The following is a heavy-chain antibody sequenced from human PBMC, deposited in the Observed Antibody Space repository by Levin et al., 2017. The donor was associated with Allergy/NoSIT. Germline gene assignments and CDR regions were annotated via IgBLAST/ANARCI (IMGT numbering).Heavy chain of an antibody. V-gene: IGHV3-7*04. CDR1: GFTFSNFW. CDR2: IKQDGSEK. Sequence: PSETLSLTCAASGFTFSNFWMSWARQAPGKGLEWVANIKQDGSEKYYVDSVTGRFTISRDNAKNLLFLQMNSLRPEDTAVYYCARDPTAVAGTSDYWGQGTLVTVSS. J-gene: IGHJ4*02. D-gene: IGHD6-19*01. CDR3: ARDPTAVAGTSDY.